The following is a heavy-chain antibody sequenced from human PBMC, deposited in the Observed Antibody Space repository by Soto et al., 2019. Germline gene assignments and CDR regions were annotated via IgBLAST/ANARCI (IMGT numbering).Heavy chain of an antibody. Sequence: GGSLRLSCSASGFTFSSYAMHWVRQAPGKGLEYVSAISSNGGSTYYADSVKGRFTMSRDNSKNTLYLQMNSLRVEDTVVYYCATAPRASTAQYFDNWGQGNLVTVS. J-gene: IGHJ4*02. CDR3: ATAPRASTAQYFDN. V-gene: IGHV3-64D*06. CDR1: GFTFSSYA. D-gene: IGHD2-21*02. CDR2: ISSNGGST.